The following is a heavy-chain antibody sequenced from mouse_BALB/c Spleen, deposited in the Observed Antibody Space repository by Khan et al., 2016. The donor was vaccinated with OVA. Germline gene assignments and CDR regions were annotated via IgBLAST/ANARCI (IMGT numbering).Heavy chain of an antibody. J-gene: IGHJ4*01. V-gene: IGHV2-6-4*01. CDR3: AKAYYRSDGYYAMDY. CDR1: GFSLSSYN. Sequence: QVQLKQSGPGLVTPSQSLSITCTVSGFSLSSYNIHWVRQTPGKGLEWLGMIWGGGGADYNSTLKSRLRISKDNSTSQAFLKMNSLQTDDSAMYYCAKAYYRSDGYYAMDYWGQGTSVTVSS. CDR2: IWGGGGA. D-gene: IGHD2-14*01.